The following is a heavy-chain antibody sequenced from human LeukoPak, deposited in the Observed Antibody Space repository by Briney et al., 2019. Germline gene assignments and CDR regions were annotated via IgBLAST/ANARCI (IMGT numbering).Heavy chain of an antibody. Sequence: SETLSLTCTVSGGSISSYYWSWIRQPPGKGLEWIGYIYYSGSTDYNPSLKSRVTISVDTSKNQFSLKLSSVTAADTAVYYCARGSSGWPFDYWGQGTLVTVSS. V-gene: IGHV4-59*01. D-gene: IGHD6-19*01. CDR3: ARGSSGWPFDY. CDR1: GGSISSYY. J-gene: IGHJ4*02. CDR2: IYYSGST.